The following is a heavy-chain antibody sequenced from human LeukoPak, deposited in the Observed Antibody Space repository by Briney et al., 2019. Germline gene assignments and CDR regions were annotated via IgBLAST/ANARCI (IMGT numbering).Heavy chain of an antibody. D-gene: IGHD5-24*01. CDR1: GGTFSSYA. Sequence: GASVKVSCKASGGTFSSYAISWVRQAPGQGLEWMGGIIPIFGTANYAQKFQGRVTITTDESTSTAYMELSSLRSEDTAVYYCARGMPASSPGSRWYDAFDIWGQGTMVTVSS. CDR2: IIPIFGTA. CDR3: ARGMPASSPGSRWYDAFDI. J-gene: IGHJ3*02. V-gene: IGHV1-69*05.